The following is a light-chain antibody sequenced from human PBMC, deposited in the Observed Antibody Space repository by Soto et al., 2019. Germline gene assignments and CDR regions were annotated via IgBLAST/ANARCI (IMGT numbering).Light chain of an antibody. J-gene: IGKJ5*01. Sequence: EVAMTQSPASLSVSPGERATLSCRASQSVSTNLAWYQQKPGQAPRLLMYGASTRAIGIPARFTGGGSGTEFTLTISSLQPEDLTFYYCQQYDNWPITFGHGTRLEIK. CDR1: QSVSTN. V-gene: IGKV3-15*01. CDR2: GAS. CDR3: QQYDNWPIT.